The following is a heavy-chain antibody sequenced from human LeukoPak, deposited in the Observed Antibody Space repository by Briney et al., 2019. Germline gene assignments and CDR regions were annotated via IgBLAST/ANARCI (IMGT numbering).Heavy chain of an antibody. J-gene: IGHJ3*02. CDR3: AKDKRGYYGSGSYLPEAFDI. D-gene: IGHD3-10*01. V-gene: IGHV3-9*01. Sequence: GGSLRLSCAASGFTFDDYAMHWVRQAPGKGLEWVSGISWNSGSIGYADSMKGRFTISRDNAKNSLYLQMNSLRAEDTALYYCAKDKRGYYGSGSYLPEAFDIWGQGTMVTVSS. CDR2: ISWNSGSI. CDR1: GFTFDDYA.